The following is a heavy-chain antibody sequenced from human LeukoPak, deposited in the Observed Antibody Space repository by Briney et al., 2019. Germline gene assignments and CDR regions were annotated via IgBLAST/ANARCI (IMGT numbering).Heavy chain of an antibody. Sequence: WMGILYPGDSDTRYSPSFQGQVTISADKSISTAYLQWSSLKASDTAMYYCARPIDDSSGYPGDWGQGTLVTVSS. CDR3: ARPIDDSSGYPGD. D-gene: IGHD3-22*01. CDR2: LYPGDSDT. V-gene: IGHV5-51*01. J-gene: IGHJ4*02.